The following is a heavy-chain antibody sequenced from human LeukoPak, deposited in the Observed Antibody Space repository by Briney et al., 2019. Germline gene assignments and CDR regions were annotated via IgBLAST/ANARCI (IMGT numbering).Heavy chain of an antibody. CDR2: IRNDGSYE. J-gene: IGHJ4*02. CDR3: ATDRPLGTYGD. D-gene: IGHD4-17*01. Sequence: GGSLRLSCAASGFTFSDYGMHWVRQAPGKGLEWVAFIRNDGSYEHYPDSVKGRFTISTDNSKNTLYLQMNSLRAEDTAIYYCATDRPLGTYGDWGQGTLVTVSS. CDR1: GFTFSDYG. V-gene: IGHV3-30*02.